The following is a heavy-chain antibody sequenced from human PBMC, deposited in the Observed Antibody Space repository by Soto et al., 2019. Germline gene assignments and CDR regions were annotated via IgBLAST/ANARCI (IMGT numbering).Heavy chain of an antibody. CDR2: INAGNGNT. CDR3: ARVDTKSSSDPDAFDI. J-gene: IGHJ3*02. D-gene: IGHD6-19*01. V-gene: IGHV1-3*01. Sequence: XSVKGSCKASGYSFTSYAMHWVRQAPGQRLEWMGWINAGNGNTKYSQKFQGRVTITRDTSASTAYMELSSLRSEDTAVYYCARVDTKSSSDPDAFDIWGQGTMVTVSS. CDR1: GYSFTSYA.